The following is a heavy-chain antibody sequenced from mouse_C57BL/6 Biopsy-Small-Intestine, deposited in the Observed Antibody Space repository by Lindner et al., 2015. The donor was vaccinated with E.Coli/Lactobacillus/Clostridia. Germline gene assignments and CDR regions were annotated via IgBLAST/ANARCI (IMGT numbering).Heavy chain of an antibody. V-gene: IGHV1-7*01. CDR2: INPISGYA. CDR3: ARAFISGISEAMDY. D-gene: IGHD1-1*01. CDR1: GYTFTTFW. J-gene: IGHJ4*01. Sequence: VQLQESGAELAKPGASVKLSCKASGYTFTTFWMHWVKQRPGQGLEWIGYINPISGYAKFNEKFKDKATLTAGKSSSTAYMQLSSLTYEDSAVYYCARAFISGISEAMDYWGQGTSVTVSS.